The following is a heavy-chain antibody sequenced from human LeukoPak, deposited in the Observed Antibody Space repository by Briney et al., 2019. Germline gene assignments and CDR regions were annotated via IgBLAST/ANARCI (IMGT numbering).Heavy chain of an antibody. CDR1: GYTFTSYY. CDR2: INPSGGST. CDR3: ARTDCTNGVCYIPYFDY. J-gene: IGHJ4*02. Sequence: ASVKVSCKASGYTFTSYYMHWVRQAPGHGLEWIGIINPSGGSTSYAQKFQGRVTMTRDTSTSTVYMELSSLRSEDRAVYYCARTDCTNGVCYIPYFDYWGQGTLVTVSS. V-gene: IGHV1-46*01. D-gene: IGHD2-8*01.